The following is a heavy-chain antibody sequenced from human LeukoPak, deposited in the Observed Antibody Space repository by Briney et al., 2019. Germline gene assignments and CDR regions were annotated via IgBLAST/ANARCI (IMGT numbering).Heavy chain of an antibody. CDR3: AIPPPFILGRFGDGDERIDY. CDR2: ISGSGGST. J-gene: IGHJ4*02. Sequence: GGSLRLSCAASGFTFSSYAMSWVRQAPGKGLEWVSAISGSGGSTYYADSVKGRFTISRDNSKNTLYLQMNSLRAEDTAVYYCAIPPPFILGRFGDGDERIDYWGQGTLVTVSS. CDR1: GFTFSSYA. V-gene: IGHV3-23*01. D-gene: IGHD2-21*02.